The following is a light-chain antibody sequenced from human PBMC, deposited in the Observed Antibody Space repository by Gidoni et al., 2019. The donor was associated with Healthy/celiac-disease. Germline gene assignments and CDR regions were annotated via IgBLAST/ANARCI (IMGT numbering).Light chain of an antibody. CDR3: QQYNSYPVT. V-gene: IGKV1-5*03. CDR2: KAS. J-gene: IGKJ2*01. Sequence: DIQMTQSPSTLSASVGDRVTITCRASQSISSWLAWYQQKPGKAPKLLIYKASSLESGVPSRFSGSGSGKEFTLTISSLQPDDFVTYYCQQYNSYPVTFGQGTKLEIK. CDR1: QSISSW.